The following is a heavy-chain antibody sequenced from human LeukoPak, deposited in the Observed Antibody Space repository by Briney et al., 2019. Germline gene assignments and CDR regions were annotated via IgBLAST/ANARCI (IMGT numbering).Heavy chain of an antibody. V-gene: IGHV3-23*01. Sequence: GGSLRLSCGASGFTFSTYGMTWVRQAPGKGLEWVSGMSDSGTNTYYADSVKGRFTISRDNSKNTLYLQMNSLRAGDTAVYYCAKGSKLVVITRDHYMAVWGKGTTVTISS. J-gene: IGHJ6*03. CDR2: MSDSGTNT. CDR3: AKGSKLVVITRDHYMAV. CDR1: GFTFSTYG. D-gene: IGHD3-22*01.